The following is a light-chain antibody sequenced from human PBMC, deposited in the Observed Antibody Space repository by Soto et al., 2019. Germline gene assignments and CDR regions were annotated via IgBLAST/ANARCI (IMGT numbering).Light chain of an antibody. V-gene: IGKV3-20*01. J-gene: IGKJ3*01. CDR2: DAS. CDR3: QHYDISLFA. CDR1: QSVSSN. Sequence: EIALTQSPGTLSVSPGERATLSCRASQSVSSNLAWYQQKPGQAPRLLIYDASSRATGIPDRFSGSGFGTDFTLTISRLEPEDFAVYYCQHYDISLFAFGPGTKVDIK.